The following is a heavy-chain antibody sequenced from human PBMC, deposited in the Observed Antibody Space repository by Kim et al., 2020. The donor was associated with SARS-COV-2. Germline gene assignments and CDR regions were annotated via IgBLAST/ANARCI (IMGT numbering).Heavy chain of an antibody. CDR3: ASQHSGSRREFDY. J-gene: IGHJ4*02. D-gene: IGHD1-26*01. Sequence: FDVSVKGRITITPDTSKNQFSLQLNSVTPEDTAVYYCASQHSGSRREFDYWGQETLVTVSS. V-gene: IGHV6-1*01.